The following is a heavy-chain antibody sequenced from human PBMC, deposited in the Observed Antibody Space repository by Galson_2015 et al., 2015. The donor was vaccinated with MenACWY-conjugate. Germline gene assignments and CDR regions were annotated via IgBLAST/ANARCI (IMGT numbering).Heavy chain of an antibody. CDR3: ARGPLRAAGDSFDS. D-gene: IGHD6-13*01. Sequence: CCKASGNTFTVYYFHWVRQAPGQGLEWMGRINPNSGGGNYAQKFQGRVTMTRDTSVSTTYMELNRLTPDDTAVYYCARGPLRAAGDSFDSWGQGTLVTVS. CDR1: GNTFTVYY. J-gene: IGHJ4*02. CDR2: INPNSGGG. V-gene: IGHV1-2*06.